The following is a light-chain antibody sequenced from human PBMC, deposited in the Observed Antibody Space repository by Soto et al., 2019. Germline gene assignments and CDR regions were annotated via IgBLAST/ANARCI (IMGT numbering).Light chain of an antibody. CDR2: WAS. CDR3: LQYYSGLALT. CDR1: RSVFYRANNKNY. Sequence: DIVMTQSPDSLAVSLGERATISCKSSRSVFYRANNKNYLAWYQQKPGQPPTLLISWASTRESGVPARFSGSVSGTDFTLAISGLPAEDVPVYYCLQYYSGLALTFGGGTKVEIK. J-gene: IGKJ4*01. V-gene: IGKV4-1*01.